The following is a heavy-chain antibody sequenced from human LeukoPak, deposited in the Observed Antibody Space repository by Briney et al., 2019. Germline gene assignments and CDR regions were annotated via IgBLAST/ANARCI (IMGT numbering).Heavy chain of an antibody. CDR1: GYTFTGYY. J-gene: IGHJ3*02. CDR3: ARDQGYYYDSSGYNPNDAFDI. Sequence: ASVKASCKASGYTFTGYYMHWVRQAPGQGLEWMGWINPNSGGTNYAQNFQGRVTMTRDTSISTAYMELSRLRSDDTAVYYCARDQGYYYDSSGYNPNDAFDIWGQGTMVTVSS. D-gene: IGHD3-22*01. V-gene: IGHV1-2*02. CDR2: INPNSGGT.